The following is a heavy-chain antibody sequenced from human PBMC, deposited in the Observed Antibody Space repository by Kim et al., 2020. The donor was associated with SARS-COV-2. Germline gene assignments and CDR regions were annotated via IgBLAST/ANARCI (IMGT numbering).Heavy chain of an antibody. CDR3: AKGSAPARPYYFDY. V-gene: IGHV3-23*01. Sequence: GGSLRLSCAATGFTFSAYAMSWVRQAPGKGLEWFSAITDNGGGTYHADSVKGRFTISRDNSKNTLYLQMNSLRAEDTAVYYCAKGSAPARPYYFDYWGQGTLVTVSS. D-gene: IGHD6-25*01. J-gene: IGHJ4*02. CDR2: ITDNGGGT. CDR1: GFTFSAYA.